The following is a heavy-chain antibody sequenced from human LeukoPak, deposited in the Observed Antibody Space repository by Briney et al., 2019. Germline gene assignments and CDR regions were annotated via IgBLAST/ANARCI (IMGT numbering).Heavy chain of an antibody. CDR1: GFTFSTYA. V-gene: IGHV3-30-3*01. Sequence: PGESLRLSCAASGFTFSTYAMHWVRQAPGKGLEWVAVISYDGSNKYYADSVKGRFTISRDNSKNTLYLRMNSLRAEDTAVYYCARDPESSSFFDYWGQGTLVTVSS. CDR2: ISYDGSNK. J-gene: IGHJ4*02. CDR3: ARDPESSSFFDY. D-gene: IGHD6-6*01.